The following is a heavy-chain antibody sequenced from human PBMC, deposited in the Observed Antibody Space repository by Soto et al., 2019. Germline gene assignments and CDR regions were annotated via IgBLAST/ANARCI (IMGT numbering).Heavy chain of an antibody. CDR3: AKDWSLTGVYYYYGMDV. Sequence: GGSLRLSCAASGFTFSSYGMHWVHQAPGKGLEWVAVISYDGSNKYYADSVKGRFTISRDNSKNTLYLQMNSLRAEDTAVYYCAKDWSLTGVYYYYGMDVWGQGTTVTVSS. CDR1: GFTFSSYG. D-gene: IGHD3-9*01. J-gene: IGHJ6*02. CDR2: ISYDGSNK. V-gene: IGHV3-30*18.